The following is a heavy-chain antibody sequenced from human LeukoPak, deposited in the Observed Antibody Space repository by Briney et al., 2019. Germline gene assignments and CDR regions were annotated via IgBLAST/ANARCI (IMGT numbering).Heavy chain of an antibody. CDR1: EFTVNSNY. CDR3: ASRTTVTDADGFDI. Sequence: GSLRLSFAASEFTVNSNYMIWVRQAPGKGLELVSLIYSGGSTYNADSVKDRFTISRDNSKNTVYLQMNSLRAEDTAVYYCASRTTVTDADGFDIWGQGTMVTVSS. J-gene: IGHJ3*02. D-gene: IGHD4-17*01. CDR2: IYSGGST. V-gene: IGHV3-66*01.